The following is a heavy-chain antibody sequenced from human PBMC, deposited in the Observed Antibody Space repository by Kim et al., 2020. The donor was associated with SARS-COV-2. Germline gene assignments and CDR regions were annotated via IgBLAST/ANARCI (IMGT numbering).Heavy chain of an antibody. CDR3: ASYDYGDYLTLQYNWFDT. J-gene: IGHJ5*02. Sequence: SETLSLTCAVYGGSFSGYYWSCIRQPPGKGLEWIGEINHRGSTNYNTPLTSRVTISVDTSKKQFSLKLSSVTASDTAVYYCASYDYGDYLTLQYNWFDTWGQGILVTVSS. CDR1: GGSFSGYY. D-gene: IGHD4-17*01. V-gene: IGHV4-34*01. CDR2: INHRGST.